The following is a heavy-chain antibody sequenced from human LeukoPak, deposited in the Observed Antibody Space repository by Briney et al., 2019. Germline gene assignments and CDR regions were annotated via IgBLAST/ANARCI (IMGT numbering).Heavy chain of an antibody. V-gene: IGHV4-59*01. J-gene: IGHJ3*02. D-gene: IGHD6-19*01. CDR3: ARAFSAWPHAFEI. Sequence: PSETLSLTCTVSGGYMSTYYWGWVRQPPGKGLEWIGYISYSGSTTYHPSLNSRVTISLDTSKNQFSLMVASVTAADTAVYFCARAFSAWPHAFEIWGRGTMVTVSS. CDR2: ISYSGST. CDR1: GGYMSTYY.